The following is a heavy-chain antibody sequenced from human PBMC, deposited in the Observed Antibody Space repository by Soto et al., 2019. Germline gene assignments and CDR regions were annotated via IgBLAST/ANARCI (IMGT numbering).Heavy chain of an antibody. V-gene: IGHV3-23*01. Sequence: EVQLLESGGGLVQPGGSLRLSCAASGFTFSRYAMSWVRQTPGKGLEWVSVISGSGDATVYADAVKGRFATSRDNAKNTVYLQMNSLRAEDTAVYYCAKDGIDTVTFECWGQGTLVTVSS. J-gene: IGHJ4*02. CDR2: ISGSGDAT. CDR1: GFTFSRYA. D-gene: IGHD4-17*01. CDR3: AKDGIDTVTFEC.